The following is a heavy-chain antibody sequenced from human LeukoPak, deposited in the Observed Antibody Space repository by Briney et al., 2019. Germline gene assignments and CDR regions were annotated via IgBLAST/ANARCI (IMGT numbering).Heavy chain of an antibody. Sequence: ASVKVSCKASEYTFTNYDINWVRQATGQGLEWMGWMNPNSGNTGYAHKFQGRVTMTRDTSISTAYMELSRLRSDDTAVYYCARDAGTIAAADRRNFQHWGQGTLVTVSS. D-gene: IGHD6-13*01. CDR1: EYTFTNYD. CDR3: ARDAGTIAAADRRNFQH. J-gene: IGHJ1*01. V-gene: IGHV1-8*01. CDR2: MNPNSGNT.